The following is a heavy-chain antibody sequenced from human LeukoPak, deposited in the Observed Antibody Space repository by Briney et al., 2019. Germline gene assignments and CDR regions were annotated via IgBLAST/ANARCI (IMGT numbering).Heavy chain of an antibody. V-gene: IGHV3-23*01. CDR1: GFTFSSYA. CDR3: AKDMGITMVRGGSGMDV. J-gene: IGHJ6*02. CDR2: ISGSGGST. Sequence: AGGSLRLSCAASGFTFSSYAMSWVRQAPGKGLEWVSAISGSGGSTYYADSVKGRFTISRDNSKNTLYLQMNSLRAEDTAVYYCAKDMGITMVRGGSGMDVWGQGTTVTVSS. D-gene: IGHD3-10*01.